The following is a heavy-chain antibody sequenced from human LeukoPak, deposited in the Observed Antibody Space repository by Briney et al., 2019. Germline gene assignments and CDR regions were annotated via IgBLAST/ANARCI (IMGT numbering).Heavy chain of an antibody. D-gene: IGHD3-3*01. V-gene: IGHV3-74*01. CDR3: ATNPNIKSYYDFWSGYYEHY. CDR2: ISSDGSDI. Sequence: GGSLRLSCAVSGFTFSSSWMHWVRQAPGRGLVWVSRISSDGSDIFYADSVKGRFTISRDNSKNTLYLQMNSLRAEDTAVYYCATNPNIKSYYDFWSGYYEHYWGQGTLVTVSS. CDR1: GFTFSSSW. J-gene: IGHJ4*02.